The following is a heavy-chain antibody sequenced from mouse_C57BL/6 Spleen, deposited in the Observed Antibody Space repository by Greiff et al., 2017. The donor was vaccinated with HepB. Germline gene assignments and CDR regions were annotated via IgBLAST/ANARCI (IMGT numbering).Heavy chain of an antibody. CDR2: IYPRSGNT. D-gene: IGHD1-1*01. V-gene: IGHV1-81*01. Sequence: QVQLQQSGAELARPGASVKLSCKASGYTFTSYGISWVKQRTGQGLEWIGEIYPRSGNTYYNEKFKGKATLTADKSSSSAYMELRSLTSEDSAVYFCARDYGSSNQAWFAYWGQGTLVTVSA. CDR3: ARDYGSSNQAWFAY. J-gene: IGHJ3*01. CDR1: GYTFTSYG.